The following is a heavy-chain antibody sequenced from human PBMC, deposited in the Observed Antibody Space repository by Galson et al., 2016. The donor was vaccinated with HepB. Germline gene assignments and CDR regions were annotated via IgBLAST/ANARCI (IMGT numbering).Heavy chain of an antibody. CDR2: ISARGST. D-gene: IGHD2/OR15-2a*01. V-gene: IGHV4-61*02. Sequence: TLSLTCTVSGGLINSGSYHWTWIRQPAGRGLEWVGRISARGSTNYNPSLKSRVTISLDTATNQFSLRLSSVTAADTAVYYCAGGIVIPPYARGSEWFDPWGQGTLVTVSS. CDR1: GGLINSGSYH. J-gene: IGHJ5*02. CDR3: AGGIVIPPYARGSEWFDP.